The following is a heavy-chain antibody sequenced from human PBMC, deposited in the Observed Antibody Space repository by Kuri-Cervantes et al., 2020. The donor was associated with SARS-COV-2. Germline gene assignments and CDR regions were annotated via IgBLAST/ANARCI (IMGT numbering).Heavy chain of an antibody. V-gene: IGHV4-30-2*01. CDR3: ARRPSDDFWSGYYYDY. D-gene: IGHD3-3*01. Sequence: SETLSLTCAVSGGSISSGGYSWSWIRQPPGKGLEWIGYIYHSGSTYYNPSLKSRVTISVDTSKNQFSLKLSSVTAADTAVYYCARRPSDDFWSGYYYDYWGQGTLVTVSS. CDR2: IYHSGST. CDR1: GGSISSGGYS. J-gene: IGHJ4*02.